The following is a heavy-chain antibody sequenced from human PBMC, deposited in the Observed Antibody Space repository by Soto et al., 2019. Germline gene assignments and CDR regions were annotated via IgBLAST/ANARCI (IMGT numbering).Heavy chain of an antibody. D-gene: IGHD6-13*01. Sequence: QVQVVQSGAEVKKPGASVKVSCKASGYTFTSYGISWVRQAPGQGLEWMGWINPYNANTQYADKFAGRVTVTADTSTTTSFMEVTSLTSDDTAVFYCARVGVALAAPRVWSHWGQGTLVTVSS. CDR3: ARVGVALAAPRVWSH. CDR1: GYTFTSYG. CDR2: INPYNANT. V-gene: IGHV1-18*01. J-gene: IGHJ4*02.